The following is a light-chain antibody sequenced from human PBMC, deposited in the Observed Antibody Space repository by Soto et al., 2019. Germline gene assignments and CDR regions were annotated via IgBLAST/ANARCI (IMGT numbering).Light chain of an antibody. J-gene: IGKJ4*01. Sequence: EILLTQSPATLPVSPGERATLSCRASQSVNTYLGWYQQRPGQAPILLIYDTSTRATGVPTRFSGSRSGAEFTLTINSLQSEDFAVYYCQPYNNWPLTFGGGTKVDIK. CDR3: QPYNNWPLT. V-gene: IGKV3-15*01. CDR2: DTS. CDR1: QSVNTY.